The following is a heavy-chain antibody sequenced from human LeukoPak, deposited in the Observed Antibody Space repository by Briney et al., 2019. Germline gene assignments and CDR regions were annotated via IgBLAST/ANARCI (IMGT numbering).Heavy chain of an antibody. CDR3: ARDARWLQSRIDAFDI. J-gene: IGHJ3*02. V-gene: IGHV4-4*02. D-gene: IGHD5-24*01. CDR2: VYDSGAA. Sequence: PSETLSPTCAVSGVSISSSNWWSWFRQSPGKGLEWIGEVYDSGAANYHPSRRSRVTISVDKAKNQLSLSLRSVTAADTAVYYCARDARWLQSRIDAFDIWGQGTMVTVSS. CDR1: GVSISSSNW.